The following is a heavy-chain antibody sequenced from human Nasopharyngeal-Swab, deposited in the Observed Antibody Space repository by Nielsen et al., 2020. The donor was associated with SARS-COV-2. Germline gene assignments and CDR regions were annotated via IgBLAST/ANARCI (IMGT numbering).Heavy chain of an antibody. CDR1: GFTFSSYW. V-gene: IGHV3-7*01. Sequence: GGSLRPSFAASGFTFSSYWMSWVRQAPGKGLEWVANIKQDGSEKYYVDSVKGRFTISRDNAKNSLYLQMNSLRAEDTAVYYCASWQLWPTFDIWGQGTMVTVSS. CDR2: IKQDGSEK. CDR3: ASWQLWPTFDI. J-gene: IGHJ3*02. D-gene: IGHD5-18*01.